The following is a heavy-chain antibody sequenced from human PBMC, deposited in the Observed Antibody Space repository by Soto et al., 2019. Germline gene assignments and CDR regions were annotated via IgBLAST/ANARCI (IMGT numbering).Heavy chain of an antibody. V-gene: IGHV3-15*01. Sequence: GGSLRLSCVVSGLTFSDAWMNWVRQAPGKGLEWVGRMKRKADGGTTSYAAPVKGRFTLSRDDSKATLYLQMDSLKTEDTAVYYCTTVPYCDYINFYYGVDFWGQGTTVTVSS. CDR1: GLTFSDAW. CDR3: TTVPYCDYINFYYGVDF. J-gene: IGHJ6*02. D-gene: IGHD4-17*01. CDR2: MKRKADGGTT.